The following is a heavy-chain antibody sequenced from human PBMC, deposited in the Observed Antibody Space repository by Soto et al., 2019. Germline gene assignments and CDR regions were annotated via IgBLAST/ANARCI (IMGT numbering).Heavy chain of an antibody. CDR3: ARGGSSSSRIRTYYYGMDV. Sequence: QVQLVQSGAEVKKPGSSVKVSCKASGGTFSSYAISWVRQAPGQGLEWMGGIIPIFGTANYAQKFQGRVTITADESTSTACMELSSLRSEDTAVYYCARGGSSSSRIRTYYYGMDVWGQGTTVTVSS. D-gene: IGHD6-13*01. CDR1: GGTFSSYA. CDR2: IIPIFGTA. V-gene: IGHV1-69*01. J-gene: IGHJ6*02.